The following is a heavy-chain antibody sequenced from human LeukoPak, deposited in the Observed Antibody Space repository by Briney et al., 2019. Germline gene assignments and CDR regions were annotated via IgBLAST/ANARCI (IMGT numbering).Heavy chain of an antibody. Sequence: GASVKVSCKASGYTFTGYYMHWVRQAAGQGLEWMGWVNPNNGDAGFSQKFQGRVTLTSNTSLTTAYMELTSLTSEDTAVYYCARGLGTYWGKDFLNWFNPWGQGTLVTVSS. CDR3: ARGLGTYWGKDFLNWFNP. V-gene: IGHV1-8*02. CDR2: VNPNNGDA. CDR1: GYTFTGYY. J-gene: IGHJ5*02. D-gene: IGHD7-27*01.